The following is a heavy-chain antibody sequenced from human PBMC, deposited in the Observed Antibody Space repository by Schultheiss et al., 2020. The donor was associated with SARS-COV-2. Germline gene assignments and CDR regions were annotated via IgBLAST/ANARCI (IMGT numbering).Heavy chain of an antibody. CDR1: GFTFSSYA. CDR3: AKAGY. J-gene: IGHJ4*02. Sequence: GGSLRLSCAASGFTFSSYAMSWVRQAPGKGLEWVSGISWNSGSIGYADSVKGRFTISRDNAKNSLYLHMNSLRAEDTALYYCAKAGYWGQGTLVTVSS. V-gene: IGHV3-9*01. CDR2: ISWNSGSI.